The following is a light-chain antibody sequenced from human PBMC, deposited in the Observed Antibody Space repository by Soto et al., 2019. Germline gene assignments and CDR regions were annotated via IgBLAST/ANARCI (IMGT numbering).Light chain of an antibody. Sequence: EIVMTQSRVTLSVSPGERATLACRASQSVSSNLAWYQQKPGQAPRLLIYGASTRATGIPARFSGSGSGTEFTLTISSLQSEDFAVYYCQQYNNWPRTFGRGTKVDI. CDR1: QSVSSN. J-gene: IGKJ1*01. V-gene: IGKV3-15*01. CDR2: GAS. CDR3: QQYNNWPRT.